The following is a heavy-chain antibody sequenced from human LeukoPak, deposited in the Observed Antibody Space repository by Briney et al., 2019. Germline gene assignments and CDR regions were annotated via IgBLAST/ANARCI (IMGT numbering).Heavy chain of an antibody. CDR1: GGSISSYY. CDR2: IYYSGST. Sequence: SETLSLTCTVSGGSISSYYWSWIRQPPGKGLEWIGYIYYSGSTNYNPSLKSRVTISVDTSKNQFSLKLSSVTAADTAVYYCAKGLDYSSWWVNYYYYGMDVWGQGTTVTVSS. CDR3: AKGLDYSSWWVNYYYYGMDV. D-gene: IGHD6-13*01. V-gene: IGHV4-59*01. J-gene: IGHJ6*02.